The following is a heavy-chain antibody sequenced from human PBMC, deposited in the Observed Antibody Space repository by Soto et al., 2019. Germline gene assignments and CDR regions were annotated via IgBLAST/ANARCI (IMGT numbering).Heavy chain of an antibody. CDR2: ISAGGST. V-gene: IGHV3-23*01. J-gene: IGHJ4*02. Sequence: PGGSLRLSGTASGFTFSDYAMSWVRQPPGKGLEWVSVISAGGSTYYADSVKGRFTVSRANSKNTLYLQMNSLRAEDTAVYYCANVPIWCSSTSCYTEGFDYWGQGTLVTVSS. CDR1: GFTFSDYA. CDR3: ANVPIWCSSTSCYTEGFDY. D-gene: IGHD2-2*02.